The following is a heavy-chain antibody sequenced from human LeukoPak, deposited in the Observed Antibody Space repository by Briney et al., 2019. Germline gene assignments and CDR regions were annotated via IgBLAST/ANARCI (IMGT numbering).Heavy chain of an antibody. CDR2: VYYSGST. V-gene: IGHV4-59*11. Sequence: SETLSLTCTVSGGSINDHYWSWIRQPPGKGLEWIGYVYYSGSTKYNPSLKSRVTISVAASKKQFSLKLTSVTAADTAVYYCARDLAWYDTTVKGYWGQGTLVTVSS. J-gene: IGHJ4*02. CDR1: GGSINDHY. CDR3: ARDLAWYDTTVKGY. D-gene: IGHD3-22*01.